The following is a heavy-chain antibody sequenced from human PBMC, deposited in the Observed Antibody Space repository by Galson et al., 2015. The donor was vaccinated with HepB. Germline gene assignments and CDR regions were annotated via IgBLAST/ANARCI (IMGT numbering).Heavy chain of an antibody. CDR2: ISSGSSYL. CDR1: AFTFSSYS. V-gene: IGHV3-21*01. Sequence: SLRLSCAASAFTFSSYSMNWVRQAPGKGLEWVSSISSGSSYLYYADSVKGRFTISRDNAKNSLYLQMNSLRAEDTAVYYCARDFQYCSGGSQCYFDCWGQGTLVTVSS. J-gene: IGHJ4*02. CDR3: ARDFQYCSGGSQCYFDC. D-gene: IGHD2-15*01.